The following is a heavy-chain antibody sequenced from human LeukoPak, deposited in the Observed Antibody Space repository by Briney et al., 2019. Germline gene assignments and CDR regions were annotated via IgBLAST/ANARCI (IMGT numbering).Heavy chain of an antibody. CDR3: ARDGEQQLEI. CDR1: GGSISSYY. CDR2: IYYSGST. V-gene: IGHV4-59*01. J-gene: IGHJ3*02. D-gene: IGHD6-13*01. Sequence: SETLSLTCTVSGGSISSYYWSWIRQPPGKGLEWIGYIYYSGSTNYNPSLKSRVTISVDTSKNQFSLKLSSVTAAGTAVYYCARDGEQQLEIWGQGTMVTVSS.